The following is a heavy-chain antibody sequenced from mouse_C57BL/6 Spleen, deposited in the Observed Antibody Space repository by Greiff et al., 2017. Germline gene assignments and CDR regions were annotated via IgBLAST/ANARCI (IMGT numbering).Heavy chain of an antibody. CDR2: ISSGSSTI. CDR1: GFTFSDYG. V-gene: IGHV5-17*01. CDR3: ARKRGNYAMDD. J-gene: IGHJ4*01. Sequence: EVMLVESGGGLVKPGGSLKLSCAASGFTFSDYGMHWVRQAPEKGLEWVAYISSGSSTIYYAHTVTGRFTISRDNAKNTLFLQMTSLRSEDTAMDYCARKRGNYAMDDWGQGTSVTVSS.